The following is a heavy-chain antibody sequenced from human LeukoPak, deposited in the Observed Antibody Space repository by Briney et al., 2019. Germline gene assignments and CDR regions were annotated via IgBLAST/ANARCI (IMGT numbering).Heavy chain of an antibody. CDR1: GYRFRSHG. CDR3: ARDSDWGLFDL. D-gene: IGHD7-27*01. CDR2: MSGSTEDR. Sequence: GASVKVSCKASGYRFRSHGISWVRQAPGEGLEWMGWMSGSTEDRKYVKKFQARVTMTKDTSTSTAYMELRSLRSDDTAVYYCARDSDWGLFDLWGQGALVTVSS. V-gene: IGHV1-18*01. J-gene: IGHJ4*02.